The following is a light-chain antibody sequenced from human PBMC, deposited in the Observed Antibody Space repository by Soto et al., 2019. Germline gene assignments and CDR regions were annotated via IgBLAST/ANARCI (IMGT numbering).Light chain of an antibody. CDR2: QAS. Sequence: IHMTPYPSTPSAFVGDTVPITCRASQSISRWLAWYQQKPGKAPELLIYQASSLQIGVPSRFSGSGSGTDFSLTITSLQPDDFATYYCQQYDTYSTLGQRTKVDIK. J-gene: IGKJ1*01. CDR3: QQYDTYST. V-gene: IGKV1-5*03. CDR1: QSISRW.